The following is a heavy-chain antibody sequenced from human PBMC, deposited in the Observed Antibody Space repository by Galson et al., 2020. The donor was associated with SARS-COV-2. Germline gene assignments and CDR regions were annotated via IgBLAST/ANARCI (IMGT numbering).Heavy chain of an antibody. CDR1: GYTFTGYY. D-gene: IGHD3-10*01. Sequence: ASVKVSCKASGYTFTGYYMHWVRQAPGQGLEWMGGINHNSGGTNYAQKFQGRVTMTRDTSISTAYMELCRLRSDDTAVYYCASARGYYGSGSYYTFDYWGQGTLVTVSS. J-gene: IGHJ4*02. CDR3: ASARGYYGSGSYYTFDY. V-gene: IGHV1-2*02. CDR2: INHNSGGT.